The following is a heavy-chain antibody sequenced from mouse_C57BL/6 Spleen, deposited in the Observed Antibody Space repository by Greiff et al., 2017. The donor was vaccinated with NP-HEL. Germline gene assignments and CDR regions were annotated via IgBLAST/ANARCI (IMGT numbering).Heavy chain of an antibody. Sequence: EVQLQQSGPELVKPGASVKISCKASGYTFTDYYMNWVKQSHGKSLEWIGDINPNNGGTSYNLKFKGKATLTVDKSSSTAYMEIRSLTSEDSAVYSWAREGYYGSSPVAYWRQGTLVTVSA. CDR2: INPNNGGT. CDR1: GYTFTDYY. J-gene: IGHJ3*01. D-gene: IGHD1-1*01. V-gene: IGHV1-26*01. CDR3: AREGYYGSSPVAY.